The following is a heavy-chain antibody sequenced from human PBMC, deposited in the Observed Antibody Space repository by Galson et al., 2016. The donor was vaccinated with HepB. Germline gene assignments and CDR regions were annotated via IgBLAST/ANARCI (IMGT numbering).Heavy chain of an antibody. V-gene: IGHV3-11*01. D-gene: IGHD4-17*01. CDR2: ISGSGSVI. J-gene: IGHJ4*02. CDR3: VRSMYGDWPSV. CDR1: GFAFLDYH. Sequence: SLRLSCAASGFAFLDYHMSWIRQAPGKGPQWVSYISGSGSVIYYEDSVRGRFTISKDNAKNLLYLQLNSLRVEDTAVYYCVRSMYGDWPSVWGQGTKVTVSS.